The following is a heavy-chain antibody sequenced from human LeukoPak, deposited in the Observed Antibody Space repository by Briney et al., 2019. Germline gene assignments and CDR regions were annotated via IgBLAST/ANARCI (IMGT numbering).Heavy chain of an antibody. Sequence: KPGGSLRLSCAASGFTFSIYTMNWVRQAPGKGLEWVASISSSSGYIYYAASVKGRLTISRDNAKNSLYLQMNSLRTEDTAVYYCARVMNDYGDYVFDYWGQGTLVTVSS. V-gene: IGHV3-21*01. CDR3: ARVMNDYGDYVFDY. J-gene: IGHJ4*02. CDR1: GFTFSIYT. D-gene: IGHD4-17*01. CDR2: ISSSSGYI.